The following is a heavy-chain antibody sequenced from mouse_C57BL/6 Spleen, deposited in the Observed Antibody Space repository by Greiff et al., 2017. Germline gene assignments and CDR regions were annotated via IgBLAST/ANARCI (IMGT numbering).Heavy chain of an antibody. CDR1: GFSLTSYG. V-gene: IGHV2-2*01. CDR2: IWSGGST. CDR3: ARNPHDGYSYFDV. D-gene: IGHD2-3*01. Sequence: QVQLKQSGPGLVQPSQSLSITCTVSGFSLTSYGVHWVRQSPGKGLEWLGVIWSGGSTDYNAAFISRLSISKDNSKSQVFFKMNSLQADDTAIYYCARNPHDGYSYFDVWGTGTTGTVSS. J-gene: IGHJ1*03.